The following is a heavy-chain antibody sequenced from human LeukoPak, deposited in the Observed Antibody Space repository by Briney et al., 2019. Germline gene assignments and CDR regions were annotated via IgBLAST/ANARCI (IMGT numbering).Heavy chain of an antibody. V-gene: IGHV1-2*02. D-gene: IGHD3-3*01. CDR2: INPNSGGT. Sequence: GASVKVTCKASGYTFTGYYMHWVRQAPGQGLEWMGWINPNSGGTNYAQKFQGRVTMTRDTSISTAYMELSRLRSDDTAVYYCARVHDFWSGYFDYWGKGTLVTVSS. CDR1: GYTFTGYY. J-gene: IGHJ4*02. CDR3: ARVHDFWSGYFDY.